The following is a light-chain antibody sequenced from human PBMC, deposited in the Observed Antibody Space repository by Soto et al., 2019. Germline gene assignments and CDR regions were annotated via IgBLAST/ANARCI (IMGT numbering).Light chain of an antibody. CDR2: GAS. CDR3: QQYNNWPQT. CDR1: QSVGSN. Sequence: RVLPQYPVTLSGSPGERVALSCRASQSVGSNLAWYQQKLGQAPRLLIYGASTRATGIPARFSGSGSGREFTLTISSLQSEDFAVYYCQQYNNWPQTFGQGTKVDIK. J-gene: IGKJ1*01. V-gene: IGKV3-15*01.